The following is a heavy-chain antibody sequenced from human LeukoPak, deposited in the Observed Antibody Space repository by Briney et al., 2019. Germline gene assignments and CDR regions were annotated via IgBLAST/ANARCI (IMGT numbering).Heavy chain of an antibody. D-gene: IGHD4-17*01. CDR3: ARAKFKYGDYVVFDY. V-gene: IGHV3-21*01. J-gene: IGHJ4*02. CDR2: ISSSSSYI. Sequence: GGSLRLSCAASGFTFSSYSMNWVRQAPGKGLEWVSSISSSSSYIYYADSVKGRFTISRDNAKNSLYLQMNSLRAEDTAVYYCARAKFKYGDYVVFDYWGQGTLVTVSS. CDR1: GFTFSSYS.